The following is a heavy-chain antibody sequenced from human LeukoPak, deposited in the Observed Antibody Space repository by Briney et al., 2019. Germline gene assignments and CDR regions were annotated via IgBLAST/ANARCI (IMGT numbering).Heavy chain of an antibody. CDR1: GFTFSSYA. CDR2: ISYDGSNK. Sequence: GGSLRLSCAASGFTFSSYAMHWVRQAPGKGLEWVAVISYDGSNKYYADSVKGRFTISRDNSKNTLYLQMNSLRAEDTAVYYCARDASFVPAAKALDYWGQGTLVTVSS. D-gene: IGHD2-2*01. CDR3: ARDASFVPAAKALDY. V-gene: IGHV3-30*04. J-gene: IGHJ4*02.